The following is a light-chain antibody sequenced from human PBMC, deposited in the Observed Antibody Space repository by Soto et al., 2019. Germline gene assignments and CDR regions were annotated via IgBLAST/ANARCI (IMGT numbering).Light chain of an antibody. V-gene: IGKV3-15*01. CDR3: QQYNNWPPEIT. J-gene: IGKJ5*01. Sequence: EIVLTQSPGTLSLSPGERATLSCRASQSASSSNLAWYQQKPGQSPRLLIYRASTRATGVPARFSGSGSGTEFTLTISSLQSDDFAVYYCQQYNNWPPEITFGQGTRLEIK. CDR2: RAS. CDR1: QSASSSN.